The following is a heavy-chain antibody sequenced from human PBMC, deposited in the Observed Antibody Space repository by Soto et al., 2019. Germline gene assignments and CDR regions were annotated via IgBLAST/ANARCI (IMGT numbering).Heavy chain of an antibody. D-gene: IGHD2-8*01. CDR2: ISPKNGNT. Sequence: ASVKVSCKASGYSFFTHGITWVRQTPGHGLEWLGWISPKNGNTRYSQILQGRVSMTTDTSTSTVYMELTNLRSDDTAVYYCARDIESVTAKHFFYYYAMDVWGQGTTVTVAS. CDR3: ARDIESVTAKHFFYYYAMDV. J-gene: IGHJ6*02. V-gene: IGHV1-18*04. CDR1: GYSFFTHG.